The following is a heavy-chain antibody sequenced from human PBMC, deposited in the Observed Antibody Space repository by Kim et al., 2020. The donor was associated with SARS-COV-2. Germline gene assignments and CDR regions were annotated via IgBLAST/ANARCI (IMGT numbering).Heavy chain of an antibody. CDR3: ARVRAAAGPGVFDY. Sequence: APKLQGRVTMTTDTSTSTAYMELRSLRSDDTAVYYCARVRAAAGPGVFDYWGQGTLVTVSS. V-gene: IGHV1-18*01. J-gene: IGHJ4*02. D-gene: IGHD6-13*01.